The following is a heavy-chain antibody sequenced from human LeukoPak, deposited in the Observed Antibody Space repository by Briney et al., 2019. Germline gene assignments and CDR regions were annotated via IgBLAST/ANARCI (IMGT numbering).Heavy chain of an antibody. CDR2: INHSGGST. CDR3: ARRSAVDAFDI. Sequence: GASVKVSCKASGYTFTSYYMHWVRQAPGQGREWMGIINHSGGSTSYVQKFQGRVTIPRDTPTNTVYMELSSLRSEDTAVYYCARRSAVDAFDIWGQGTMVTVSS. CDR1: GYTFTSYY. V-gene: IGHV1-46*03. J-gene: IGHJ3*02. D-gene: IGHD6-19*01.